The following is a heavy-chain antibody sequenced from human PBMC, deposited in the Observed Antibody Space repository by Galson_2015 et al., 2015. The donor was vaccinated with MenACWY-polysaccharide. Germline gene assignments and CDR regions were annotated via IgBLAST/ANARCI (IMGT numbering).Heavy chain of an antibody. CDR2: ISSSGSTI. Sequence: SLRLSCAASGFTLSDYYMSWIRQAPGKGLEWVSYISSSGSTIYYADSVKGRFTISRDNAKNSLYLQMNSLRAEDTAVYYCARGGRYKNLNWFDPWGQGTLVTVSS. J-gene: IGHJ5*02. CDR1: GFTLSDYY. CDR3: ARGGRYKNLNWFDP. V-gene: IGHV3-11*01. D-gene: IGHD1-1*01.